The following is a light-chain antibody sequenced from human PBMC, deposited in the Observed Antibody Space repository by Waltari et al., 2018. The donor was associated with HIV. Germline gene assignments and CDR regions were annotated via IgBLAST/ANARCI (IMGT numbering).Light chain of an antibody. CDR2: DVS. V-gene: IGLV2-14*03. CDR3: SSYSPRDSVV. CDR1: TSDLSSLNF. J-gene: IGLJ3*02. Sequence: HSVLTQPASVSGSPGQSITISCSGPTSDLSSLNFVSWYQQSPGRAPKLIIFDVSSRPSGISDRFSGSKSGDTASLTISALRTEDEADYFCSSYSPRDSVVFGGGTKVTVL.